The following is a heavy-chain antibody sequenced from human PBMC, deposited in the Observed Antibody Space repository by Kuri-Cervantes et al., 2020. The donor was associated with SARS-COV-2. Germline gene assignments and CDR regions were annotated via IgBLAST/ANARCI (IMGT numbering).Heavy chain of an antibody. Sequence: SQTLSLTCAVSGGSFSGYYWSWIRQPPGKGLEWIGETNHSGSTNYNPSLKSRVTISVDTSKNQFSLKLSSVTAADTAVYYCARGHSGSVAATTAFDIWGQGTMVTVSS. V-gene: IGHV4-34*01. CDR2: TNHSGST. D-gene: IGHD6-19*01. J-gene: IGHJ3*02. CDR1: GGSFSGYY. CDR3: ARGHSGSVAATTAFDI.